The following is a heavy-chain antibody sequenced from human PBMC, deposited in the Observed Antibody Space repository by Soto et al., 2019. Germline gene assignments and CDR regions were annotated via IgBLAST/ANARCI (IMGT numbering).Heavy chain of an antibody. CDR1: GFTFSSYS. CDR3: ARGSSNWASYFDF. CDR2: ITSSGTTV. V-gene: IGHV3-48*02. J-gene: IGHJ4*02. D-gene: IGHD6-13*01. Sequence: EVHLVESGGGLVQPGGSLRLSCAASGFTFSSYSLNWVRQAPGKGLEWVSYITSSGTTVYYADSVRGRFTISSDNAKNSLYRQRDSLRDDDTAVYYCARGSSNWASYFDFWGQGTLVTVSS.